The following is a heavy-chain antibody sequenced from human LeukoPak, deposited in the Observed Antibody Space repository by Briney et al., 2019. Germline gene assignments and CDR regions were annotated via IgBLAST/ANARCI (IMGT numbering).Heavy chain of an antibody. CDR2: IYHSGST. D-gene: IGHD3-10*01. Sequence: KASETLSLTCAVSGGSISSGGYSWRWIRQPPGKGLEWIGYIYHSGSTYYNPSLKSRVTISVDRSKNQFSLKLSSVTAADTAVYYCARGTYYYGSGSYYNHYNWFDPWGQGTLVTVSS. V-gene: IGHV4-30-2*01. CDR1: GGSISSGGYS. CDR3: ARGTYYYGSGSYYNHYNWFDP. J-gene: IGHJ5*02.